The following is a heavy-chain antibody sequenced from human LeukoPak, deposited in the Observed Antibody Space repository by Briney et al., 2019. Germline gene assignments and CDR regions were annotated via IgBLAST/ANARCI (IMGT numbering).Heavy chain of an antibody. CDR3: ARGADSGWFGY. CDR2: INHSGST. D-gene: IGHD6-19*01. V-gene: IGHV4-34*01. J-gene: IGHJ5*01. Sequence: PSETLSLTCAVYGGSFSGYYWGWIRQPPGKGLEWIGEINHSGSTNYNPSLKSRVTISVDTSKNQFSLKLSSVTAADTAVYYCARGADSGWFGYWGQGTLVTVSS. CDR1: GGSFSGYY.